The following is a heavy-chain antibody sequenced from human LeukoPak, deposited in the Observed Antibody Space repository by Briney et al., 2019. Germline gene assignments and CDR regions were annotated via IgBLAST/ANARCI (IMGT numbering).Heavy chain of an antibody. J-gene: IGHJ6*03. V-gene: IGHV4-59*01. CDR3: ARWVQVARYYYMDV. CDR1: GGSISSYY. D-gene: IGHD2-8*02. CDR2: IYYSGST. Sequence: SETLSLTCTVSGGSISSYYWSWIRQPPGKGLEWIGYIYYSGSTNYNPSLKSRVTISVDTSKNQFPLKLSSVTAADTAVYYCARWVQVARYYYMDVWGKGTTVTVSS.